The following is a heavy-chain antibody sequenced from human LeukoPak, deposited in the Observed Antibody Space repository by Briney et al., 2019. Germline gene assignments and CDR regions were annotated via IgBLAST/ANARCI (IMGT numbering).Heavy chain of an antibody. Sequence: SETLSLTCTVSGGSISSYYWSWIRQPPGKGLEWIGYIYYSGSTDYNPSLKSRVTISIDTSKNQFSLNLSSVTAADTAVYYCATDSRSLGVTTVTRGFDYWGQGTLVTVSS. D-gene: IGHD4-17*01. J-gene: IGHJ4*02. CDR1: GGSISSYY. CDR3: ATDSRSLGVTTVTRGFDY. CDR2: IYYSGST. V-gene: IGHV4-59*01.